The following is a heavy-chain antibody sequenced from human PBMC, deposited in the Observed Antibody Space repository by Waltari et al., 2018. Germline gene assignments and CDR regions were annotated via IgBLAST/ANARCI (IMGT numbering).Heavy chain of an antibody. CDR3: ARGACSDTSCYANYYYMDV. J-gene: IGHJ6*03. CDR1: GGSFSDYY. Sequence: QVQLQQWGAGLLKPSETLSLTCAVYGGSFSDYYWTWIRQPPGKGLEWIGEINRGGSTNYYASLQGRVTISVDSSKTQFSLRLTSVAAADTAVYYCARGACSDTSCYANYYYMDVWGKGTAVTVSS. CDR2: INRGGST. D-gene: IGHD2-2*01. V-gene: IGHV4-34*01.